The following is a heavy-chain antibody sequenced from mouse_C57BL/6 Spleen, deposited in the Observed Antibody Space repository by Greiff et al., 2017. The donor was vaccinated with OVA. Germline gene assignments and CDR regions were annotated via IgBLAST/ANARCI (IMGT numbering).Heavy chain of an antibody. Sequence: VQLQQPGAELVMPGASVKLSCKASGYTFTSYWMHWVKQRPGQGLEWIGEIDPSDSYTNYNQKFKGKFTLTVDKSSSTAYMQLSSLTSEDSAVYYCARFGYDGDFAYWGQGTLVTVSA. CDR1: GYTFTSYW. D-gene: IGHD2-2*01. J-gene: IGHJ3*01. V-gene: IGHV1-69*01. CDR2: IDPSDSYT. CDR3: ARFGYDGDFAY.